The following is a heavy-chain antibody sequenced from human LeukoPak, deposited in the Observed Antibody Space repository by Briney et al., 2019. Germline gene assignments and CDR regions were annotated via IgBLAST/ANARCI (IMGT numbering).Heavy chain of an antibody. CDR3: ARPNTAMAYYYGMDV. D-gene: IGHD5-18*01. V-gene: IGHV4-4*02. CDR2: IYHSGST. Sequence: SETLSLTCAVSGASISNSNWWSWVRQPPGKGLEWIGEIYHSGSTSYNPSLKSRVTISVDTSKNQFSLKLSSVTAADTAVYYCARPNTAMAYYYGMDVWGQGTTVTVSS. J-gene: IGHJ6*02. CDR1: GASISNSNW.